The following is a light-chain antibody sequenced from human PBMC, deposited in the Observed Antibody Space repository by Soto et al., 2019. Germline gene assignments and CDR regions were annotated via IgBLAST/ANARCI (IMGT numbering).Light chain of an antibody. V-gene: IGKV3-15*01. Sequence: EIVMTPSPATLSVSPGDRATLSCRASQSVSDNLAWYQQKPGQAPRLLIYGASTRATGIPARFSGSGSGTEFTLTISSLQSEDFAVYYCQQYNKWPPITFGQGTRREIK. CDR3: QQYNKWPPIT. J-gene: IGKJ5*01. CDR2: GAS. CDR1: QSVSDN.